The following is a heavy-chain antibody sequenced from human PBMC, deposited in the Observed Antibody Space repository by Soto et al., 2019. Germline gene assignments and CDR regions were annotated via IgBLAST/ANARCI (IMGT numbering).Heavy chain of an antibody. V-gene: IGHV3-7*05. CDR1: GFTFSSYW. J-gene: IGHJ4*02. CDR2: IKQDGSEK. Sequence: EVQLVESGGGLVQPGGSLRLSCAASGFTFSSYWMSWVRQAPGKGLEWVANIKQDGSEKYYVDSVKGRFTISRDNAKNSLYLQMNSLRAEDTAVYYCAGDTLAELLLGAANYWGQGTLVTVSS. D-gene: IGHD1-26*01. CDR3: AGDTLAELLLGAANY.